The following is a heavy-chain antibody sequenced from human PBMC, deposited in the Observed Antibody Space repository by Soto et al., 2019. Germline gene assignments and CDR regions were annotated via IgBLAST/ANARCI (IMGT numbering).Heavy chain of an antibody. CDR3: ARDRGYGWPGVDYFDY. Sequence: QVQLQESGPGLVKPSQTLSLTCTVSGGSISSGGYYWSWIRQHPGKGLEWIGYIYYSGSTYYNPSLKSRVTISVDTSKNQFSLKLSSVTAADTAVYYCARDRGYGWPGVDYFDYWGQGTLVTVSS. CDR2: IYYSGST. CDR1: GGSISSGGYY. D-gene: IGHD5-18*01. J-gene: IGHJ4*02. V-gene: IGHV4-31*03.